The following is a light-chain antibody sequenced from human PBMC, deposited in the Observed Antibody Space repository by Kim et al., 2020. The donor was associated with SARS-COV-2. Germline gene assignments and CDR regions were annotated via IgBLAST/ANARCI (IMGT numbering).Light chain of an antibody. V-gene: IGLV2-14*03. Sequence: GLSIPIPCTGTSIDVGGYHYVCWYQHLPGKAPKLMLYDVTRRPSGVSDRFSGSKSGNTASLTISGLQAGDEAAYYCSSFTTTTTLVFGGGTQLTVL. CDR1: SIDVGGYHY. CDR2: DVT. CDR3: SSFTTTTTLV. J-gene: IGLJ2*01.